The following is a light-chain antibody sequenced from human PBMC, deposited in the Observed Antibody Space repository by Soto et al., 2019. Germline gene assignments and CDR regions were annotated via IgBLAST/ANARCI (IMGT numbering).Light chain of an antibody. CDR2: EVN. Sequence: QSALTQPPSASGSPGQSVTISCTGTSSDVGGYNYVSWYQQHPGKAPKLLIYEVNKRPSGVPDRFSGSKSGNTASLTVSGHQAEDEADYYCSSHAGSNLVVFGGGTKVTVL. V-gene: IGLV2-8*01. J-gene: IGLJ2*01. CDR1: SSDVGGYNY. CDR3: SSHAGSNLVV.